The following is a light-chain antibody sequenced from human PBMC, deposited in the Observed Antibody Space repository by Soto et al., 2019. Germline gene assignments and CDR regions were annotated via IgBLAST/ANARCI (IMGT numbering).Light chain of an antibody. J-gene: IGLJ2*01. CDR3: SAYAGSLVV. CDR1: SSDVGTYNY. Sequence: QSVLTQPPSASGSPGQSVTISCTGTSSDVGTYNYVSWYQQHPGKAPKLMIYEVSKRPSGVPDRFSGSKSGNTASLTVSGLQPDDEASYFCSAYAGSLVVFGGGTKVTVL. CDR2: EVS. V-gene: IGLV2-8*01.